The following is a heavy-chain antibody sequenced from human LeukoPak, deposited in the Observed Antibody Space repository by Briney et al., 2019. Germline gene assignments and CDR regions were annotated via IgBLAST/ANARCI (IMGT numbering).Heavy chain of an antibody. D-gene: IGHD3-22*01. CDR2: MNRDGSEK. Sequence: PGGSLRLSCAASGFTFSSYWMSWVRQAPGKGLEWVANMNRDGSEKNYVDSIKGRFTISRDNAANSLYLQMNSLRVEDTAVYYCARDRYYDSSGYYDYWGQGTLVTVSS. CDR1: GFTFSSYW. J-gene: IGHJ4*02. V-gene: IGHV3-7*01. CDR3: ARDRYYDSSGYYDY.